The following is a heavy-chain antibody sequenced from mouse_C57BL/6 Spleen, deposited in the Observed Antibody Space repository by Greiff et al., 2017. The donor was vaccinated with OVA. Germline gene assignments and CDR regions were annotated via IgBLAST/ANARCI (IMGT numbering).Heavy chain of an antibody. V-gene: IGHV1-64*01. CDR2: IHPNSGST. CDR3: ARGLRRDYAMDY. Sequence: QVQLKQPGAELVKPGASVKLSCKASGYTFTSYWMHWVKQRPGQGLEWIGMIHPNSGSTNYNEKFKSKATLTVDKSSSTAYMQLSSLTSEDSAVYYCARGLRRDYAMDYWGQGTSVTVSS. D-gene: IGHD2-4*01. CDR1: GYTFTSYW. J-gene: IGHJ4*01.